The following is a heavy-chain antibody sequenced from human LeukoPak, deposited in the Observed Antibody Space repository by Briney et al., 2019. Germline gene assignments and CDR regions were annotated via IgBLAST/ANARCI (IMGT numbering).Heavy chain of an antibody. J-gene: IGHJ6*03. V-gene: IGHV1-18*01. Sequence: ASVKVSCKXSGYTFTSDGISWVRQAPRQGLEWMGWISAYNGNTNYAQKLQGRVTMTTDTSTSTAYMELRSLRSDDTAVYYCARVENDFWSGYYYYYMDVWGKGTTVTVSS. D-gene: IGHD3-3*01. CDR3: ARVENDFWSGYYYYYMDV. CDR2: ISAYNGNT. CDR1: GYTFTSDG.